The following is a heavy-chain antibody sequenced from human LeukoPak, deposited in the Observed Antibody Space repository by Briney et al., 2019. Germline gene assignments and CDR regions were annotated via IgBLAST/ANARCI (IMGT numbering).Heavy chain of an antibody. D-gene: IGHD3-10*02. V-gene: IGHV3-48*03. Sequence: GGSLRLSCAASGFTFDDYGMNWVRQAPGKGLEWVSYIGSSGGTIYYADSVKGRFTISRDNAKNSLYLQMNSLRAEDTAVYYCAELGITMIGGVWGKGTTVTISS. CDR1: GFTFDDYG. CDR3: AELGITMIGGV. CDR2: IGSSGGTI. J-gene: IGHJ6*04.